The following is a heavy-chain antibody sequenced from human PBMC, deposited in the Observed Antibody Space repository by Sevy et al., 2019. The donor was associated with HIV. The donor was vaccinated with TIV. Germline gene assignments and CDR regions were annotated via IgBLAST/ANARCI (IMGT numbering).Heavy chain of an antibody. CDR1: GFTFSDYW. CDR3: AGDSSYCSGDKCYDVFDI. Sequence: GGSLRLSCAASGFTFSDYWMTWVRQAPGKDLEWVANIKRDESVKHYVDSVKGRFSVSRDNAKNSLYLHMNSLKADDTALYYCAGDSSYCSGDKCYDVFDIWGQGTLVTDSS. D-gene: IGHD2-21*01. V-gene: IGHV3-7*01. CDR2: IKRDESVK. J-gene: IGHJ3*02.